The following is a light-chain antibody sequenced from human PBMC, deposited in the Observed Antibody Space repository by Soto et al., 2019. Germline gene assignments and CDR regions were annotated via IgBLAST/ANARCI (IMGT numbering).Light chain of an antibody. CDR1: QSAGSN. J-gene: IGKJ5*01. V-gene: IGKV3-20*01. CDR2: GAS. CDR3: QQYGSSPT. Sequence: ETVMTQSPATLSVSPGERATLSCRASQSAGSNLAWYQQTPGQAPRLLIYGASSRATGIPDRFSGSGSGTDSTLTISRLEPEYFAVYYCQQYGSSPTLGQGTRLEIK.